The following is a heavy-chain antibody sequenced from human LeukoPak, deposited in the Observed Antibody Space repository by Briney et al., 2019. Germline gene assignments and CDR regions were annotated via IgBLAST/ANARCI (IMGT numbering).Heavy chain of an antibody. CDR3: AKDLYEGDSSGYYYDY. D-gene: IGHD3-22*01. Sequence: GGSLRLSCAGSGFPFSSYPISWVRQPPGKGLEWVSAITASGDSTYSADSVKGRFTITRDNSRNTLLLEMSSLRAEDTAVYYCAKDLYEGDSSGYYYDYWGQGTLVTVSS. CDR2: ITASGDST. J-gene: IGHJ4*02. V-gene: IGHV3-23*01. CDR1: GFPFSSYP.